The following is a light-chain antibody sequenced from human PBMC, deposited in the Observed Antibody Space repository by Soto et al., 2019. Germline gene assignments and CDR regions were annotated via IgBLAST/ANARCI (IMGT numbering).Light chain of an antibody. CDR1: QSVSSNY. CDR2: GSS. J-gene: IGKJ1*01. V-gene: IGKV3-20*01. Sequence: EIVLTQSPGTLSLSPGEGATLSCRASQSVSSNYLAWYQQRPGQAPRLLIYGSSSRATAIPDRVSGSGAGTDFALTSSRKEPEDFAVYDCQQYGYSPTFGQGTKVEI. CDR3: QQYGYSPT.